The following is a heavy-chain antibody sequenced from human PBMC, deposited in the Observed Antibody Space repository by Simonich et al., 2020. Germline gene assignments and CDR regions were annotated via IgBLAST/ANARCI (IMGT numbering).Heavy chain of an antibody. CDR2: INAYNGNT. D-gene: IGHD1-1*01. CDR3: ARSTTGTTAFDI. Sequence: QVQLVQSGAEVKKPGASVKVSCTASGYTFTSYGISWVRQAPGQRLEWMGGINAYNGNTNYAQKLQGRVTMTTDTSTSTAYMELRSLRSDDTAVYYCARSTTGTTAFDIWGQGTMVTVSS. CDR1: GYTFTSYG. J-gene: IGHJ3*02. V-gene: IGHV1-18*01.